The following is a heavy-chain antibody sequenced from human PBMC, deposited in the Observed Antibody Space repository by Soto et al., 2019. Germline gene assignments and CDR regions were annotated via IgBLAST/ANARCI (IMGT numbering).Heavy chain of an antibody. CDR2: ISFDGSNK. V-gene: IGHV3-30*09. CDR3: ARVDPGGDSYYDYCGMDV. D-gene: IGHD3-16*01. J-gene: IGHJ6*02. CDR1: GFTFSSSS. Sequence: QVQLVESGGGVVQPGRSLRLSCAASGFTFSSSSMHWVRQAPGKGLEWVAVISFDGSNKYYTDSVKGRFAISRDNSKNTLYLQMNSLRAEDTAVYFCARVDPGGDSYYDYCGMDVWGQGTTVTVSS.